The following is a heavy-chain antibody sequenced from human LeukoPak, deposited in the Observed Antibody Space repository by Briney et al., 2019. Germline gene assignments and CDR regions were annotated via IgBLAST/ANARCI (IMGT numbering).Heavy chain of an antibody. CDR2: ISSTGNSI. J-gene: IGHJ5*02. Sequence: GSLKLSFATPGFRFNDYYMSWIRPAPGKGLEWVAYISSTGNSIFYADSVKGRFTISRDHAKNSLSLQLNSLRAEDTAVYYCAKGGIRYGYWFDHWGQGTLVTVSS. D-gene: IGHD3-10*01. CDR3: AKGGIRYGYWFDH. V-gene: IGHV3-11*01. CDR1: GFRFNDYY.